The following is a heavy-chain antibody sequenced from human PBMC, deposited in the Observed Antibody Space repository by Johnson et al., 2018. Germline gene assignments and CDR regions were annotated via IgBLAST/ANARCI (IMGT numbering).Heavy chain of an antibody. CDR2: ISYDGSNK. CDR1: GFTFSSYG. J-gene: IGHJ6*02. V-gene: IGHV3-30*03. CDR3: ARATGLYGDLYYYGMDV. Sequence: QVQLVQSGGGVVQPGRSLRLSCAASGFTFSSYGMHWVRQAPGKGLEWVAVISYDGSNKNYADSVKGRFTISRDNSKNTLYLQMNSLRAEDTAVYYFARATGLYGDLYYYGMDVWGQGTTVTVSS. D-gene: IGHD3-3*01.